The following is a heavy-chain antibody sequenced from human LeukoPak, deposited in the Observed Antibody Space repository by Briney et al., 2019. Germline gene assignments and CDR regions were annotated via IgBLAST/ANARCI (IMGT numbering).Heavy chain of an antibody. V-gene: IGHV3-43*02. CDR1: GFTFDDYA. CDR3: AKDIAAAGRHYYYYYGMDV. D-gene: IGHD6-13*01. Sequence: GGSLRLSCAASGFTFDDYAMHWVRQAPGKGLEWVSLISGDGGSTYYADSVKGRFTISRDNSKNSLYLQMNSLRTEDTASYYCAKDIAAAGRHYYYYYGMDVWGQGTTVTVSS. J-gene: IGHJ6*02. CDR2: ISGDGGST.